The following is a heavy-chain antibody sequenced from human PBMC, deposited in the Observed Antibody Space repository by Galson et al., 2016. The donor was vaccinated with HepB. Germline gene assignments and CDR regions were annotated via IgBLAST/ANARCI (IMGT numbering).Heavy chain of an antibody. J-gene: IGHJ4*02. D-gene: IGHD2-2*01. CDR1: GFNFRPYD. CDR2: VSYDGETK. V-gene: IGHV3-30*03. Sequence: SLRLSCAASGFNFRPYDMHWVRQAPGKGLEWVTSVSYDGETKFYADSVKGRFSISRDNSKNTVSLQMRGLRGEDSALYYCVKQGPAALHSHFDFWGQGTLVTVSS. CDR3: VKQGPAALHSHFDF.